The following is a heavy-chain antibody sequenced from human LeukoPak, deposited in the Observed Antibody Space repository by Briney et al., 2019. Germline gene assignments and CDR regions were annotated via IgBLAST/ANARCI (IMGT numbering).Heavy chain of an antibody. CDR3: ARSRWDGYSYGYYYYGMDV. Sequence: PSETLSLTCTVSGGSISSYYWSWIRQPPGKGLEWIGYIYYSGSTNYNPSLKSRVTISVDTPKNQFSLKLSSVTAADTAVYYCARSRWDGYSYGYYYYGMDVWGQGTTVTVSS. D-gene: IGHD5-18*01. V-gene: IGHV4-59*01. CDR1: GGSISSYY. CDR2: IYYSGST. J-gene: IGHJ6*02.